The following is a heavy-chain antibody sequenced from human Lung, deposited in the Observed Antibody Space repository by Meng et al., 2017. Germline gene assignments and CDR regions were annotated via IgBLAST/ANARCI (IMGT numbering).Heavy chain of an antibody. CDR3: AKVKVDTAMVGAFDI. D-gene: IGHD5-18*01. CDR1: GGTFSSYA. Sequence: SAKVFCKASGGTFSSYAISWVRQAPGQGLRWMGGIIPIFGTANYAQKFQGRVTITTDESTSTAYMELSSLRSEDTAVYYCAKVKVDTAMVGAFDIWGQGTMVTVSS. V-gene: IGHV1-69*05. J-gene: IGHJ3*02. CDR2: IIPIFGTA.